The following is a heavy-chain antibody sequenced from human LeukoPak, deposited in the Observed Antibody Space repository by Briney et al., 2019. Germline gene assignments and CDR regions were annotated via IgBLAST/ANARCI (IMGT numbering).Heavy chain of an antibody. CDR3: ATDLIHPGGSGSYWLDP. J-gene: IGHJ5*02. CDR2: FDPEDGET. V-gene: IGHV1-24*01. D-gene: IGHD3-10*01. CDR1: GYTLTELS. Sequence: GASVKVSCKVSGYTLTELSMHWVRQAPGKGLEWMGGFDPEDGETIYAQKFQGRVTMTEDTSTDTAYMELSSLRSEDTAVYYCATDLIHPGGSGSYWLDPWGQGTLVTVSS.